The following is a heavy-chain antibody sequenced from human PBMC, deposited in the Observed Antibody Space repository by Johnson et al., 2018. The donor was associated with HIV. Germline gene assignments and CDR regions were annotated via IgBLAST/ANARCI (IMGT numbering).Heavy chain of an antibody. Sequence: QVQLVESGGGVVQPGRSLRLSCAASGFTFSSYAMHWVRQAPGKGLEWVAVISYDASNKYYADSVKGRFTISRDNSKNTLYLQMNSLITEDTAVYYCARVRGGTGHGAFDIWGQGTMVTVSS. V-gene: IGHV3-30*04. CDR2: ISYDASNK. CDR3: ARVRGGTGHGAFDI. CDR1: GFTFSSYA. J-gene: IGHJ3*02.